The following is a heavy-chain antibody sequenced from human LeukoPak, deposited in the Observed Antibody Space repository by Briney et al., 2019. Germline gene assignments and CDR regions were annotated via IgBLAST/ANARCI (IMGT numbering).Heavy chain of an antibody. CDR2: ISSARSTI. D-gene: IGHD1-26*01. V-gene: IGHV3-48*04. J-gene: IGHJ4*02. CDR1: GFIFSTYS. CDR3: ARDRRELPRDIPDY. Sequence: GGSLRLSCSASGFIFSTYSMNWVRQAPGKGLEWLSYISSARSTIYYADSVKGRSTISRDNAKNSLYLQMNSLRAEDTAVYYCARDRRELPRDIPDYWGQGTLVTVSS.